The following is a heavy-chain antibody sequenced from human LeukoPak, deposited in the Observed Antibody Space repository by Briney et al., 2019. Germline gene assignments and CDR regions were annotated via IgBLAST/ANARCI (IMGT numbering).Heavy chain of an antibody. CDR1: GGSISSSSYY. CDR2: IYYSGST. Sequence: SETPSLTCTVSGGSISSSSYYWGWIRQPPGKGLEWIGSIYYSGSTNYNPSLKSRVTISVDTSKNQFSLKLSSVTAADTAVYYCARTMLRGLYYFDYWGQGTLVTVSS. CDR3: ARTMLRGLYYFDY. J-gene: IGHJ4*02. V-gene: IGHV4-39*07. D-gene: IGHD3-10*01.